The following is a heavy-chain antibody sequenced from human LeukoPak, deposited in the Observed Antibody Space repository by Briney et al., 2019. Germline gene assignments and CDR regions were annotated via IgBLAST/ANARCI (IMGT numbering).Heavy chain of an antibody. CDR1: GYTFTGYY. V-gene: IGHV1-2*02. J-gene: IGHJ6*03. D-gene: IGHD6-13*01. Sequence: ASVKVSCKASGYTFTGYYMHWVRQAPGQGLEWMGWINRNSGGTNYAQQFQGRVTMTRDTSISTAYMELSRLRSDDTAVYYCARDPVIAAYTYYYYYYMDVWGKGTTVTVSS. CDR2: INRNSGGT. CDR3: ARDPVIAAYTYYYYYYMDV.